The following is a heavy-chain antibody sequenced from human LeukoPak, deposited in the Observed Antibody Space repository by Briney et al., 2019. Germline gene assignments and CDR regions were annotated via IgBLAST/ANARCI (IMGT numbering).Heavy chain of an antibody. D-gene: IGHD3-22*01. J-gene: IGHJ4*02. CDR3: AKSQEDDSSGHYYSNFDY. Sequence: PGGSLRLSCAASGFTFTNYAMSWVRQAPGKGLEWVSAISGSGGSRYYADSVKGRFTISRDSSKNTLYLQMNSLRAEDTAVYYCAKSQEDDSSGHYYSNFDYWGQGTLVTVSS. CDR1: GFTFTNYA. CDR2: ISGSGGSR. V-gene: IGHV3-23*01.